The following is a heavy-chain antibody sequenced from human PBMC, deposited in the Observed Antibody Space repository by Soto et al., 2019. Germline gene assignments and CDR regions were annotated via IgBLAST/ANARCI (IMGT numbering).Heavy chain of an antibody. CDR2: IYYSGNT. J-gene: IGHJ4*02. CDR3: ARRYGYSFDY. D-gene: IGHD1-1*01. Sequence: PSETLSLTCSVSSASLSSSTYYWSWFRQPPGRGPEWIGSIYYSGNTYYKPSLKSRVTISVDTSKNQFSLKLSSVTAADTAVYYCARRYGYSFDYWGQGTLVTVSS. V-gene: IGHV4-39*07. CDR1: SASLSSSTYY.